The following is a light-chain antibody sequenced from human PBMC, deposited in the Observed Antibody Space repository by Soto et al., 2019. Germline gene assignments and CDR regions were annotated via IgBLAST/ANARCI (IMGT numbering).Light chain of an antibody. V-gene: IGKV3-20*01. CDR1: QSFNSIY. CDR3: QQYGSSPRT. CDR2: GAS. J-gene: IGKJ1*01. Sequence: EIVLTQSPGTLSLSSGERATLSCRASQSFNSIYLAWYQQKPGQAPRLLIYGASSRATGIPDGFSGSGSGTDFTLTISRLEPEDFAVYYCQQYGSSPRTFGQGTKVDI.